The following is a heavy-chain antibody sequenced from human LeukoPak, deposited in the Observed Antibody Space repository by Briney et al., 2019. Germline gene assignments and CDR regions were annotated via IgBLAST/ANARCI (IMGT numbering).Heavy chain of an antibody. CDR3: ARDYDYGDGLFDY. J-gene: IGHJ4*02. D-gene: IGHD4-17*01. CDR2: ISSSSSYI. Sequence: PGGSLRLSCAASGFTFSSYSMNWVRQAPGKGLEWVSSISSSSSYIYYADSVKGRFTIPRDNAKNSLYLQMNSLRAEDTAVYYCARDYDYGDGLFDYWGQGTLVTVSS. CDR1: GFTFSSYS. V-gene: IGHV3-21*01.